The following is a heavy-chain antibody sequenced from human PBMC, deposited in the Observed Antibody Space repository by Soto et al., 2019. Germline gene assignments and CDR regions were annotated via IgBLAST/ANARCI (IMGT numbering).Heavy chain of an antibody. CDR3: ATGLKDASNRPSFDS. Sequence: GGSLRLSCSGSGFNFSYYYMNWIRQTPVKGLEWVSSILSLESHKYYAASVMGRFSISRDNAKKSLFLQMNNLRAEDTGIYFCATGLKDASNRPSFDSWGPGTPVTVSS. D-gene: IGHD3-16*01. CDR2: ILSLESHK. V-gene: IGHV3-11*01. J-gene: IGHJ4*02. CDR1: GFNFSYYY.